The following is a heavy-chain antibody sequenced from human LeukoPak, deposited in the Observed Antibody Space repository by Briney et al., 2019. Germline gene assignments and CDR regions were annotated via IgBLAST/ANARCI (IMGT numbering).Heavy chain of an antibody. D-gene: IGHD6-19*01. V-gene: IGHV3-23*01. J-gene: IGHJ6*03. CDR3: TKELHVAVAVADYYYFYMDV. Sequence: HPGGSLRLSCAASGFAFSSFAMGWVRQSPGKGLQWLSTINGCGNTTFYADSVKGRFTISRHNSKNTLYLHMDSLRPDDTAIYYCTKELHVAVAVADYYYFYMDVWGRGTAVTVSS. CDR2: INGCGNTT. CDR1: GFAFSSFA.